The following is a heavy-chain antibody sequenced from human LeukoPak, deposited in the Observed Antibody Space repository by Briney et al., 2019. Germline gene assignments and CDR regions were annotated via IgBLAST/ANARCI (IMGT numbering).Heavy chain of an antibody. CDR1: GFDFSSYA. J-gene: IGHJ4*02. CDR2: ISGSGGST. V-gene: IGHV3-23*01. Sequence: PGGSLRLSCTASGFDFSSYAMSWVRQAPGKGLEWVSVISGSGGSTYHADSVKGRFTISRDNSKNTLYLQMNSLRAEDTAVYYCARPPYSSSSAPYFDYWGQGTLVTVSS. D-gene: IGHD6-6*01. CDR3: ARPPYSSSSAPYFDY.